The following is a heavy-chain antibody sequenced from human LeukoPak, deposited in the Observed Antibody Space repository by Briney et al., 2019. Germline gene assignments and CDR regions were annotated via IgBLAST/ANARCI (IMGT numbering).Heavy chain of an antibody. CDR1: GFTFSSYS. V-gene: IGHV3-21*01. Sequence: GGSLRLSCAASGFTFSSYSMNWVRQAPGKGLGWVSSISSSSSYIYYADSVKGRFTISRDNAKNSLYLQMNSLRAEDTAVYYCAREPGYSSSWDHFDYWGQGTLVTVSS. CDR2: ISSSSSYI. J-gene: IGHJ4*02. CDR3: AREPGYSSSWDHFDY. D-gene: IGHD6-13*01.